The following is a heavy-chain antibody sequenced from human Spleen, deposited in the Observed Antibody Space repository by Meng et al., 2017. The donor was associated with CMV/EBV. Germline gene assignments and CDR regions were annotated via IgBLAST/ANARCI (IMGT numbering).Heavy chain of an antibody. J-gene: IGHJ4*02. CDR1: KFTFTFHA. CDR2: ISGRDATT. V-gene: IGHV3-23*01. CDR3: AKIGYCSTVSCSPDY. Sequence: GESLKISCALSKFTFTFHAMSWVRQAPGKGLEWVSSISGRDATTYYADSVKGRFTISTDNPKTTLYLEMTSLRPEDTANYYCAKIGYCSTVSCSPDYWGQGTLVTVSS. D-gene: IGHD2-2*01.